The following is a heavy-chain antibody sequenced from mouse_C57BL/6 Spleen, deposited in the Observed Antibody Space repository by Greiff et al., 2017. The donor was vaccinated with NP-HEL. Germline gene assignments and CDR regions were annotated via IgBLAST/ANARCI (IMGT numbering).Heavy chain of an antibody. V-gene: IGHV3-6*01. D-gene: IGHD1-1*01. J-gene: IGHJ2*01. CDR1: GYSITSGYY. CDR2: ISYDGSN. CDR3: ARGGPYYYGSSYDYLDY. Sequence: ASGPGLVKPSQSLSLTCSVTGYSITSGYYWNWIRQFPGNKLEWMGYISYDGSNNYNPSLKNRISITRDTSKNQFFLKLNSVTTEDTATYYCARGGPYYYGSSYDYLDYWGQGTTLTVSS.